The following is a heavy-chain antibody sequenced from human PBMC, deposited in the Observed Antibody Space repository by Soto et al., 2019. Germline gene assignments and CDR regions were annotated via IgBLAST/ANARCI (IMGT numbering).Heavy chain of an antibody. CDR2: IKSKTDGGTT. V-gene: IGHV3-15*01. D-gene: IGHD2-2*01. CDR1: GFTFSNAW. CDR3: TTELGGYCSSNSCLLSYWFDP. Sequence: GGSLRLSCAASGFTFSNAWVSWVRQAPGKGLEWVGRIKSKTDGGTTDYAAPVKGRFTISRDDSKNTLYLQMNSLKTEDTAVYYCTTELGGYCSSNSCLLSYWFDPWGQGTLVTVSS. J-gene: IGHJ5*02.